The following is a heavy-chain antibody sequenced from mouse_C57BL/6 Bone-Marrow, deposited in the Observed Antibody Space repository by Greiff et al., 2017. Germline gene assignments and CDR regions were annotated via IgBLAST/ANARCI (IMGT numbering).Heavy chain of an antibody. D-gene: IGHD3-2*02. CDR2: INPYNCGT. CDR1: GFTFPDYY. CDR3: AKGAAQAPWFAY. V-gene: IGHV1-19*01. J-gene: IGHJ3*01. Sequence: EVKLQESGPVLVKPGASVKMSCKASGFTFPDYYMNWVKQSHGMSLEWIGVINPYNCGTSYNQKFKGKATLTVDKSTSTAYMELNSMTSKDSAFYYYAKGAAQAPWFAYWGQGTLVTVSA.